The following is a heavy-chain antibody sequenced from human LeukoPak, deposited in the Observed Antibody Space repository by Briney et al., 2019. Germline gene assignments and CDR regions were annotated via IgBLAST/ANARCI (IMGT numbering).Heavy chain of an antibody. D-gene: IGHD1-26*01. CDR3: ARRLEYSGSKGVFDC. V-gene: IGHV3-66*01. CDR1: GFTVTPNY. J-gene: IGHJ4*02. CDR2: LYSGGYT. Sequence: GSLRVSCAASGFTVTPNYMTWVGQAPGKGLEGVSILYSGGYTDYADSVKGRFTISRDNSKNTLDLQTNSLKAEDTAVYYCARRLEYSGSKGVFDCWGQGTLVTVSS.